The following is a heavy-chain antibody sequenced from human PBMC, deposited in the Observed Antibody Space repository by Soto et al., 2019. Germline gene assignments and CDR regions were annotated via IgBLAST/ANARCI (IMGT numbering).Heavy chain of an antibody. D-gene: IGHD2-15*01. CDR1: GDSISGYY. Sequence: SETLSLTCTVSGDSISGYYWSWVRQPPGRGLEWLGYIYYSGSTNYNPSLKSRVTISVDTSKNQFSLKLSSVAAADTAVYYCARERLFCSGGSCYCYFDYWGQGTLVTVSS. J-gene: IGHJ4*02. CDR2: IYYSGST. CDR3: ARERLFCSGGSCYCYFDY. V-gene: IGHV4-59*01.